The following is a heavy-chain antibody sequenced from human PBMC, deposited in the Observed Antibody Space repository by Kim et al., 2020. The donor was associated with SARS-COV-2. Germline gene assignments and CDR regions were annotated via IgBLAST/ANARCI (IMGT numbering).Heavy chain of an antibody. Sequence: NPSLKSRVTISVDTSKNQFSLKLSSVTAADTAVYYCARGLAVPAAMGLDYWGQGTLVTVSS. D-gene: IGHD2-2*01. V-gene: IGHV4-34*01. J-gene: IGHJ4*02. CDR3: ARGLAVPAAMGLDY.